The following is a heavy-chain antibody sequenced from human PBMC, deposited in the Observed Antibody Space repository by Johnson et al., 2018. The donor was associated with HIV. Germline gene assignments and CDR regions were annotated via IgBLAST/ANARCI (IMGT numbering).Heavy chain of an antibody. V-gene: IGHV3-30*02. J-gene: IGHJ3*02. D-gene: IGHD2-2*01. CDR2: IRYDGSNK. Sequence: VQLMESGGGVVQPGGSLRLPCAESGFTFSSFGMHWVRQAPGKGLEWVAFIRYDGSNKYYADSVKGRFTISRDNSKNSLYLQMNSLRPEDTAVYFCARDSISCYSCAFDMWGQGTMVTVSS. CDR1: GFTFSSFG. CDR3: ARDSISCYSCAFDM.